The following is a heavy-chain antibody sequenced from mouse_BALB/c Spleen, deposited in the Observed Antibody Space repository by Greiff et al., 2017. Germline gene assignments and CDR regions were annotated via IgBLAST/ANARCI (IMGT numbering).Heavy chain of an antibody. CDR1: GYTFTSYW. CDR3: TRREPYWYFDV. Sequence: EVQLQQSGTVLARPGASVKMSCKASGYTFTSYWMHWVKQRPGQGLEWIGAIYPGNSDTSYNQKFKGKAKLTAVTSTSTAYMELSSLTNEDSAVYYCTRREPYWYFDVWGAGTTVTVSS. J-gene: IGHJ1*01. CDR2: IYPGNSDT. V-gene: IGHV1-5*01.